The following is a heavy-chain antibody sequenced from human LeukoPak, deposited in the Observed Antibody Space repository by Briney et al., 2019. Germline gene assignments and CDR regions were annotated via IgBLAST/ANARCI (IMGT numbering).Heavy chain of an antibody. Sequence: PGGSLRLSCAVSGITLSNYGMSWVRQAPGKGLEWVSFIRFDELDRYYADSVKGRFFISRDNSRSTLYLQMNSLRAEDTAVYYCARTHCSDDSCLSPYYYYLDVWGKGTTVTVSS. CDR1: GITLSNYG. J-gene: IGHJ6*03. CDR3: ARTHCSDDSCLSPYYYYLDV. CDR2: IRFDELDR. D-gene: IGHD2-15*01. V-gene: IGHV3-33*08.